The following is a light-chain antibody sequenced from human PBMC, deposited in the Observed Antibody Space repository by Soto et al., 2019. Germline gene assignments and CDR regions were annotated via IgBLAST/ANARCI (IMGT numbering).Light chain of an antibody. CDR2: GAS. Sequence: EIVMTQSPATLSVSPGERATLSCRASQSIGSDLAWYQQKPGQAPRVLYYGASTRTTAVAARSSGSGYGIEFTLTISSPQYEDFAVYYWQQFNDWPRTFGQGTKVEVK. V-gene: IGKV3-15*01. CDR3: QQFNDWPRT. CDR1: QSIGSD. J-gene: IGKJ1*01.